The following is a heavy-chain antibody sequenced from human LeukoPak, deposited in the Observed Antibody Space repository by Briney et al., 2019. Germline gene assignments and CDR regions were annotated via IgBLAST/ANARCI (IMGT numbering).Heavy chain of an antibody. CDR1: GLTFSTSG. V-gene: IGHV3-7*01. CDR3: AREGGWSPLDY. D-gene: IGHD6-19*01. CDR2: IKQDGSEK. Sequence: PGGSLRLSCTASGLTFSTSGFNWVRQAPGKGLEWVANIKQDGSEKYYVDSVKGRFTISRDNAKNSLYLQMNSLRAEDTAVYYCAREGGWSPLDYWGQGTLVTVSS. J-gene: IGHJ4*02.